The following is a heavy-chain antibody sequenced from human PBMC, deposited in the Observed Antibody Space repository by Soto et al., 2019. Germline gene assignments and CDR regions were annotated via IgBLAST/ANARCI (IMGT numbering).Heavy chain of an antibody. Sequence: SQTLSLTCAISGDSVSSNSAAWTWIRQSPSRGLEWLGRTYYRSRWYNNYAVSVRSRITINPDTSKNQFSLQLTSVTPDDTAVYYCARGTVAGSALLLKDYGLAVWGQGTTVTVSS. V-gene: IGHV6-1*01. CDR3: ARGTVAGSALLLKDYGLAV. CDR2: TYYRSRWYN. CDR1: GDSVSSNSAA. J-gene: IGHJ6*02. D-gene: IGHD6-19*01.